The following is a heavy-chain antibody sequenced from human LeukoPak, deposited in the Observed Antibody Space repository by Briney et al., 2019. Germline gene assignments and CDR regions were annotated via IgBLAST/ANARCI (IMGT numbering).Heavy chain of an antibody. CDR1: GGTFSSYA. J-gene: IGHJ4*02. CDR2: IIPIFGTA. Sequence: ASVKVSCKASGGTFSSYAMSWVRQAPGQGLEWMGWIIPIFGTANYAQKFQGRVTITADESTSTAYMELSSLRSEDTAVYYCARGDGYNSFDYWGQGTLVTVSS. V-gene: IGHV1-69*01. CDR3: ARGDGYNSFDY. D-gene: IGHD5-24*01.